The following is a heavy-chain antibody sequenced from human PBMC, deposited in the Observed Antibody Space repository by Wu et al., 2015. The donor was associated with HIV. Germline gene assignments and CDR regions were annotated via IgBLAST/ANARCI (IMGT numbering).Heavy chain of an antibody. Sequence: QVQLVQSGAEVKKPGSSVKVSCKASGGTFSSYAISWVRQAPGQGLEWMGGIIPIFGTANYAQKFQGRVTITADESTSTAYMELSSLRSEDTAVYYCARVSSGYSSSWYGLQNAFDIRGQGTMVTVSS. CDR1: GGTFSSYA. V-gene: IGHV1-69*12. J-gene: IGHJ3*02. CDR2: IIPIFGTA. D-gene: IGHD6-13*01. CDR3: ARVSSGYSSSWYGLQNAFDI.